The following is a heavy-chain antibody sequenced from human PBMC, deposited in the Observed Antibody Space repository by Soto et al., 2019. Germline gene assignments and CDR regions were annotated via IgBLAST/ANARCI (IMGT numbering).Heavy chain of an antibody. J-gene: IGHJ6*02. CDR1: EYTFTTFA. Sequence: QVQLVQSGAEVKKPGASEKVSCKASEYTFTTFAMHWVRQAPGQRLEWMGWINAANGNTKYSQNFQGRVTITRDTSASTAYMELSSLRSEDTAVYYCAGGFIGAYYYYYGMDVWGQGTTVTVSS. D-gene: IGHD1-26*01. CDR2: INAANGNT. CDR3: AGGFIGAYYYYYGMDV. V-gene: IGHV1-3*01.